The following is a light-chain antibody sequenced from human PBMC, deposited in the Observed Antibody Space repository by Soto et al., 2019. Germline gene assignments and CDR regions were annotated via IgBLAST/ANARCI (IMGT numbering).Light chain of an antibody. Sequence: DIQMTQSPPSLSASVGDTVTITCRASQRIDKYLNWYQQKPGKAPKVLIFGASSLHTGVPSRFSDSGSGTDFTLTISSLQLEDFAIYFCQQSFLTPFTFGGGSKVEIK. J-gene: IGKJ4*01. CDR3: QQSFLTPFT. CDR2: GAS. V-gene: IGKV1-39*01. CDR1: QRIDKY.